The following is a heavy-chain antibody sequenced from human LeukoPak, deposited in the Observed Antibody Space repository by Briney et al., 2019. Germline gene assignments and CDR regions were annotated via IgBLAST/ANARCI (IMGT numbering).Heavy chain of an antibody. CDR2: IYYSGST. CDR1: GGSISSSIYY. J-gene: IGHJ4*02. V-gene: IGHV4-39*07. D-gene: IGHD3-3*01. Sequence: SETLSLTCTVSGGSISSSIYYWGWIRQPPGKGLEWIGSIYYSGSTYYNPSLKSRVIISVATSKNQFSLKLSSVTAADTAVYYCARTFFGVVTYFDYWGQGTLVTVSS. CDR3: ARTFFGVVTYFDY.